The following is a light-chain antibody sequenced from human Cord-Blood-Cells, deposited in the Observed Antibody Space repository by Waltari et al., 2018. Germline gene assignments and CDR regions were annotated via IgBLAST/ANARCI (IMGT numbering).Light chain of an antibody. J-gene: IGKJ1*01. CDR1: QHISSY. CDR2: AAS. V-gene: IGKV1-39*01. CDR3: QQKYSTLTLT. Sequence: DIQMTQSPSSLSASVGDRVTITCRASQHISSYLNWYQQKPGKAPKLLIYAASSLQSGVPSRFIGSGASTDSTLTISSLQPEEVTTYYCQQKYSTLTLTFGQGTKVEIK.